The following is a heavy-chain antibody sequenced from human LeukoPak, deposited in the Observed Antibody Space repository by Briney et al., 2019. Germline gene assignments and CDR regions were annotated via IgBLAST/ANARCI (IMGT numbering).Heavy chain of an antibody. J-gene: IGHJ6*03. CDR2: MNPNSGNT. CDR1: GYTFTNYD. D-gene: IGHD6-13*01. CDR3: ARVGAAAGTDYYYMDV. V-gene: IGHV1-8*03. Sequence: ASVKVSCKASGYTFTNYDINWVRQATGQGLEWMGWMNPNSGNTGYAQKFQGRVTITRNTSISTAYMELSSLRSEDTAVYYCARVGAAAGTDYYYMDVWGKGTTVTVPS.